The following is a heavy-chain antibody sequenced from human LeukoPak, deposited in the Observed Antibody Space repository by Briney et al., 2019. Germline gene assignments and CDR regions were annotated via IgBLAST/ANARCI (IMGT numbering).Heavy chain of an antibody. CDR2: ISYDGSNK. CDR3: AKGGSSSWYWNWFDP. Sequence: HSGGSLRLSCAASGFTFSSYAMHWVRQAPGKGLEWVAVISYDGSNKYYADSVKGRFTISRDNSKNTLYLQMNSLRAEDTAVYYCAKGGSSSWYWNWFDPWGQGTLVTVSS. CDR1: GFTFSSYA. V-gene: IGHV3-30-3*01. J-gene: IGHJ5*02. D-gene: IGHD6-13*01.